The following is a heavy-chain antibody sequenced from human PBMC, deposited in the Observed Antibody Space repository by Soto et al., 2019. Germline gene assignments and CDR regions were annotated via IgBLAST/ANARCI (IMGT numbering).Heavy chain of an antibody. Sequence: GGSLRLSCAASGFTFSSYGMHWVRQAPGKGLEWVAVIWYDGSNKYYADSVKGRFTISRDNSKNTLYLQMNSLRAEDTAVYYCARGDSSSDYYYYYMDVWGKGTTVTVSS. CDR3: ARGDSSSDYYYYYMDV. D-gene: IGHD6-6*01. CDR1: GFTFSSYG. V-gene: IGHV3-33*08. CDR2: IWYDGSNK. J-gene: IGHJ6*03.